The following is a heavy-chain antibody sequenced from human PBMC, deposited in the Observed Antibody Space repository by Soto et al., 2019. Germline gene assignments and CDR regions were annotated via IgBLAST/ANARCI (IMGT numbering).Heavy chain of an antibody. Sequence: GGSLRLSCAASGFTFSSYAMSWVRQAPGKGLEWVSAISGSGGSTYYADSVKGRFTISRDNSKNTLYLQMNSLRAEDTAVYYCAKDIVVVVAATPSWGWYFDYWGQGTLVTVSS. CDR1: GFTFSSYA. V-gene: IGHV3-23*01. J-gene: IGHJ4*02. CDR3: AKDIVVVVAATPSWGWYFDY. D-gene: IGHD2-15*01. CDR2: ISGSGGST.